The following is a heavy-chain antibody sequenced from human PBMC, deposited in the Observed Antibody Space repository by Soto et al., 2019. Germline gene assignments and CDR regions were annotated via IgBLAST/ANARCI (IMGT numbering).Heavy chain of an antibody. V-gene: IGHV1-2*02. CDR2: INPNSGGT. J-gene: IGHJ4*02. CDR3: AREPATAKPEGVDF. D-gene: IGHD1-1*01. Sequence: ASVKVSCKASGYTFSDYYIHWVRQAPGQGLEWMGWINPNSGGTKYAPKFQGGVTMTRDTSITTAYMELSRLRSGDTAVYYCAREPATAKPEGVDFWGQGTLVTVPQ. CDR1: GYTFSDYY.